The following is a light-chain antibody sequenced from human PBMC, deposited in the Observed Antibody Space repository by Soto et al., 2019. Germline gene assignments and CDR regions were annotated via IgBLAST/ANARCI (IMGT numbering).Light chain of an antibody. Sequence: DIQLTQSPSFLSASVGDRVIITCRASQGISSYLAWYQQKPGKAPKLLIYAASTLQSGVPSRFSGSGSGTEFTLTISSLQPEDFATYYCQHLNSYPLTVGGGTKVEIK. J-gene: IGKJ4*01. CDR2: AAS. CDR1: QGISSY. CDR3: QHLNSYPLT. V-gene: IGKV1-9*01.